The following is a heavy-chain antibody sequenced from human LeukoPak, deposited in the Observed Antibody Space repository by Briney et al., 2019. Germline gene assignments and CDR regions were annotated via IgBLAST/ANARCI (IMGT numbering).Heavy chain of an antibody. CDR2: MNPNSGNT. CDR1: GYTFTRYA. J-gene: IGHJ4*02. CDR3: ARVFQKQLSDY. Sequence: ASVKVSCKASGYTFTRYAVNWVRQAPGQGLEWMGWMNPNSGNTGYAQKFQGRVTITRNTSISTAYMELSSLRSDDTAVYYCARVFQKQLSDYWGQGSLVTVSS. V-gene: IGHV1-8*03. D-gene: IGHD6-13*01.